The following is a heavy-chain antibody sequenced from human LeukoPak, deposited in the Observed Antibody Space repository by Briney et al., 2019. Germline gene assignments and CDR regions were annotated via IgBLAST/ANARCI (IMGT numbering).Heavy chain of an antibody. D-gene: IGHD3-22*01. CDR3: AREDDDSSGYYYTCYFDY. V-gene: IGHV3-20*04. J-gene: IGHJ4*02. Sequence: GGSLRLSCAASGFTFDDYGMSWVRQAPGKGLEWVSGINWNSGSTGYADSVKGRFTISRDNAKNSLYLQMNSLRAEDTALYYCAREDDDSSGYYYTCYFDYWGQGTLVTVSS. CDR1: GFTFDDYG. CDR2: INWNSGST.